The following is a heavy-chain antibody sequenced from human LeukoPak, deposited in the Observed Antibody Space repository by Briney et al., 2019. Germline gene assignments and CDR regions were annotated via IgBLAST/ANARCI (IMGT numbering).Heavy chain of an antibody. D-gene: IGHD2-2*03. CDR2: IYPGDSDT. J-gene: IGHJ5*02. CDR1: GYTFTSYW. V-gene: IGHV5-51*01. Sequence: GASLKISCKGSGYTFTSYWIGWVRQMPGKGLEWMGIIYPGDSDTRYSPSFQGQVTISADKSISTAYLQWSSLKASDTAMYYCARLGSGYCSSTSCYRGWFDPWGQGTLVTVSS. CDR3: ARLGSGYCSSTSCYRGWFDP.